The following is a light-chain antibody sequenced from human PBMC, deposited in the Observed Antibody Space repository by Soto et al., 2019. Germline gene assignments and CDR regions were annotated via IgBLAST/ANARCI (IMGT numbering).Light chain of an antibody. V-gene: IGLV2-8*01. J-gene: IGLJ1*01. CDR3: KSYAGSNTYV. Sequence: QSALTQPPSASGSPGQSVTISCTGTKNDIGVYDFVSWYQHHPGKAPRLIIYGVVQRPSGVPDRFSGSKSGNTASLTVSGLQAADEAAYFCKSYAGSNTYVFGSGTKVTVL. CDR1: KNDIGVYDF. CDR2: GVV.